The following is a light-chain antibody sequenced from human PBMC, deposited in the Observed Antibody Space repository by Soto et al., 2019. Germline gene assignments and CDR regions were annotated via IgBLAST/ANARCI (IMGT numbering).Light chain of an antibody. CDR1: QRISNN. Sequence: EIVMTQSPATLSVSPGERATLSCRAGQRISNNLAWYQQKPGQAPRLLIYGASTRATGIPARFTGSGSGTEFTLTISSLQSEDFAVYYCQQYSNWPRTFGQGTKVEIK. J-gene: IGKJ1*01. CDR2: GAS. V-gene: IGKV3-15*01. CDR3: QQYSNWPRT.